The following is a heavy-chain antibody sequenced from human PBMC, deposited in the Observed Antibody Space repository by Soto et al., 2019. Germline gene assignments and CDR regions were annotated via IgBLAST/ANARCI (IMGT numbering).Heavy chain of an antibody. Sequence: PSETLSLTCTVSGGSISSSSYYWGWIRQPPGKGLEWIGYIYYSGSTYYNPSLKSRVTISVDTSKNQFSLKLSSVTAADTAVYYCARAVRQQIPVYYYYMDVWGKGTTVTVSS. CDR3: ARAVRQQIPVYYYYMDV. CDR1: GGSISSSSYY. J-gene: IGHJ6*03. V-gene: IGHV4-31*03. CDR2: IYYSGST. D-gene: IGHD3-10*01.